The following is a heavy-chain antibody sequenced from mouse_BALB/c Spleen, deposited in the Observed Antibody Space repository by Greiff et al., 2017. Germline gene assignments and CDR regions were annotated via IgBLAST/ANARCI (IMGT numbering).Heavy chain of an antibody. CDR3: AREQDYAMDY. CDR2: ISYSGST. V-gene: IGHV3-2*02. CDR1: GYSITSDYA. Sequence: EVKLMESGPGLVKPSQSLSLTCTVTGYSITSDYAWNWIRQFPGNKLEWMGYISYSGSTSYNPSLKSRISITRDTSKNQFFLQLNSVTTEDTATYYCAREQDYAMDYWGQGTSVTVSS. J-gene: IGHJ4*01.